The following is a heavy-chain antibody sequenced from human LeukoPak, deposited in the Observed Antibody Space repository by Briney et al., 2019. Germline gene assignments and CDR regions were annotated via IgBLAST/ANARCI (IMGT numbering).Heavy chain of an antibody. J-gene: IGHJ4*02. CDR3: ARGHEEWEVVQRAVHFDY. D-gene: IGHD1-1*01. CDR2: IYYSGST. Sequence: PSETLSLTCTVSGGSISSYYWSWIRQPPGKGLEWIGYIYYSGSTNYNPSLKSRVTISVDTSKNQFSLKLSSVTAADTAVYFCARGHEEWEVVQRAVHFDYWGQGTLVTVSS. CDR1: GGSISSYY. V-gene: IGHV4-59*01.